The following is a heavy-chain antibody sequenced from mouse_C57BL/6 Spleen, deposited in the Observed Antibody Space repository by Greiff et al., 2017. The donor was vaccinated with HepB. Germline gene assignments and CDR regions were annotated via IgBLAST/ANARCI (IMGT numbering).Heavy chain of an antibody. CDR3: ARPDGYYADQAWFAY. D-gene: IGHD2-3*01. J-gene: IGHJ3*01. V-gene: IGHV5-17*01. CDR2: ISSGSSTI. CDR1: GFTFSDYG. Sequence: EVKLVESGGGLVKPGGSLKLSCAASGFTFSDYGMHWVRQAPEKGLEWVAYISSGSSTIYYADTVKGRFTISRDNAKNTRFLQMTSLRSEDTAMYYCARPDGYYADQAWFAYWGQGTLVTVSA.